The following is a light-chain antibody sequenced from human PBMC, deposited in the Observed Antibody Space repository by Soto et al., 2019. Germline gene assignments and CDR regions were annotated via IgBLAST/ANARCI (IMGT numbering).Light chain of an antibody. Sequence: QSALTQPASVSGSPGQSITISCTGTSSDVGSYNLVSWYQQHPGKAPKLMIYEGSKWPSGVSNRFSGSKSGNTASLTISGLQAEDEADYYCCSYAGSSLRVFGGGTKVTVL. CDR3: CSYAGSSLRV. CDR1: SSDVGSYNL. V-gene: IGLV2-23*01. CDR2: EGS. J-gene: IGLJ3*02.